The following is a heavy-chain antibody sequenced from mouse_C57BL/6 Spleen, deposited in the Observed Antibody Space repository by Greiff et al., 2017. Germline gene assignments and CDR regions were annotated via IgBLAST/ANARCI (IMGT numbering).Heavy chain of an antibody. V-gene: IGHV3-6*01. Sequence: EVQLQESGPGLVKPSQSLSLTCSVTGYSITSGYYWNWIRQFPGNKLEWMGYISYDGSNNYNPSLKNRISITRDTSKNQFFLKLNSVTTEDTATYYCARDENYYGSREGAYWGQGTLVTVSA. D-gene: IGHD1-1*01. CDR2: ISYDGSN. J-gene: IGHJ3*01. CDR3: ARDENYYGSREGAY. CDR1: GYSITSGYY.